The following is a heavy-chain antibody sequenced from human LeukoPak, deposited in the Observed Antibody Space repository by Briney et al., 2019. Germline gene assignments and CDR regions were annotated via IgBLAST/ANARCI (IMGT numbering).Heavy chain of an antibody. J-gene: IGHJ4*02. Sequence: SETLSLTCTVSGGSISTSNYYWGWIRQPPGKGLEWIGNIFYSGSTNYNPSLKSRVTISVDTSKNQFSLKLSSVTAADTAVYYCARRRVDAVMVSSFDYWGQGTLVTVSS. D-gene: IGHD5-18*01. CDR2: IFYSGST. V-gene: IGHV4-61*05. CDR3: ARRRVDAVMVSSFDY. CDR1: GGSISTSNYY.